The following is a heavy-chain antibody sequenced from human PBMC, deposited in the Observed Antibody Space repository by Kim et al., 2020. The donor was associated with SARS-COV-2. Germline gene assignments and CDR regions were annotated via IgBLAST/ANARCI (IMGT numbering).Heavy chain of an antibody. D-gene: IGHD1-26*01. CDR2: INPSGGST. CDR3: AREDGATHSPHYFDY. CDR1: GYTFTSYY. V-gene: IGHV1-46*01. J-gene: IGHJ4*02. Sequence: ASVKVSCKASGYTFTSYYMHWVRQAPGQGLEWMGIINPSGGSTSYAQKFQGRVTMTRDTSTSTVYMELSSLRSEDTAVYYCAREDGATHSPHYFDYWGQGTLVTVSS.